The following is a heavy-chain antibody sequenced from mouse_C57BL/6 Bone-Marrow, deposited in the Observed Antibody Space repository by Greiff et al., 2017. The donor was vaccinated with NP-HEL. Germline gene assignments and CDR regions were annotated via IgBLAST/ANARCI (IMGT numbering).Heavy chain of an antibody. CDR1: GYSFTGYY. V-gene: IGHV1-42*01. CDR2: INPSTGGT. Sequence: VHVKQSGPELVKPGASVKISCKASGYSFTGYYMNWVKQSPEKSLEWIGEINPSTGGTTYNQKFKAKATLTVDKSSSTAYMQLKSLTSEDSAVYYCARSGGGDYWGQGTTLTVSS. D-gene: IGHD1-1*02. CDR3: ARSGGGDY. J-gene: IGHJ2*01.